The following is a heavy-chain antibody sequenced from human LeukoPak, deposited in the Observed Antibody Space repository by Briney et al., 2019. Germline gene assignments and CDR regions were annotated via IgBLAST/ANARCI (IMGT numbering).Heavy chain of an antibody. D-gene: IGHD5-12*01. Sequence: SETLSLTCTVSGGSISSYYWSWIRQPPGKGLEWIGYIHYSGSTNYNPSLKSRVTISVDTSKNQFSLKLSSVTAADTAVYYCARGASGYDGNFDYWGQGTLVTVSS. J-gene: IGHJ4*02. CDR3: ARGASGYDGNFDY. CDR1: GGSISSYY. V-gene: IGHV4-59*01. CDR2: IHYSGST.